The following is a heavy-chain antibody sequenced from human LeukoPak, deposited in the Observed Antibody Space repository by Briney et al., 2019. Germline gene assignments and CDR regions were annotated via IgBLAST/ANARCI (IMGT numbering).Heavy chain of an antibody. CDR2: IYSGST. V-gene: IGHV4-59*01. Sequence: PSETLSLTCTVSDGAITGYYWGWIRQPPGKGLEWIGHIYSGSTNYNPPLKSRVTISLDTSKNHVSLKLNSVTAADTAVYYCARGYSTSWTYYFDYWGQGALVTVSS. J-gene: IGHJ4*02. CDR3: ARGYSTSWTYYFDY. D-gene: IGHD6-13*01. CDR1: DGAITGYY.